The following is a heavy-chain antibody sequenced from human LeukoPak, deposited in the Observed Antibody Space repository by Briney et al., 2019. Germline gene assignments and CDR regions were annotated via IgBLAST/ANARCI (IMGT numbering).Heavy chain of an antibody. CDR3: TRGPIQQWLYYGMDV. J-gene: IGHJ6*02. V-gene: IGHV1-69*13. CDR1: GGTFSSYA. D-gene: IGHD5-18*01. CDR2: IIPIFGTA. Sequence: GASVKVSCKASGGTFSSYAISWVRQAPGQGLEWMGGIIPIFGTANYAQKFQGRVTITADESTSTAYMELSSLKTEDTAVYYCTRGPIQQWLYYGMDVWGQGTTVTVSS.